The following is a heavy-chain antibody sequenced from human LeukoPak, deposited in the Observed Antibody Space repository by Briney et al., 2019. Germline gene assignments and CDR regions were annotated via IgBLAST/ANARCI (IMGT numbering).Heavy chain of an antibody. D-gene: IGHD2-2*01. V-gene: IGHV4-39*07. CDR3: ARGGGGYCSSTSCFNWFDP. J-gene: IGHJ5*02. Sequence: WFRQPPGKGLEWIGSIYYSGSTYYNPSLKSRVTISVDTSKNQFSLKLSSVTAADTAVYYCARGGGGYCSSTSCFNWFDPWGQGTLNTVSS. CDR2: IYYSGST.